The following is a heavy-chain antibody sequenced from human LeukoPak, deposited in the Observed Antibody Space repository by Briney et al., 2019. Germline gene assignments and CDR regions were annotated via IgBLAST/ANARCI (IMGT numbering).Heavy chain of an antibody. D-gene: IGHD1-26*01. CDR3: ARYLGGIYVDY. V-gene: IGHV4-59*01. CDR1: DASISGYY. J-gene: IGHJ4*02. Sequence: PSETLSLTCTVSDASISGYYWSWIRQPPGKGLEWIGSIHFSGSTNYNPSLRSRVTISVDASKNPLSLILSSVTAADTAVYYCARYLGGIYVDYWGQGTLVTVSS. CDR2: IHFSGST.